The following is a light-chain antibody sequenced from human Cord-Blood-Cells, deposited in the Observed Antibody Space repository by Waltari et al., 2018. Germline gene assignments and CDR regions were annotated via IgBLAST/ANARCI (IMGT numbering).Light chain of an antibody. CDR2: YDS. CDR1: NIGSKS. Sequence: SYVLTQPPSVSVAPGKTARITCGGNNIGSKSVHWYQQKPGQAPVLVIYYDSDPPSGIPERFSGSNSGNTATLTISRVEAGDEADYYCQVWDSSSDHWVFGGGTKLTVL. V-gene: IGLV3-21*04. J-gene: IGLJ3*02. CDR3: QVWDSSSDHWV.